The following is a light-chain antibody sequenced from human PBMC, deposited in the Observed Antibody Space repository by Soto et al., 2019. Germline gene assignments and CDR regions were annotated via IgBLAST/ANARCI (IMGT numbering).Light chain of an antibody. CDR1: VLAKKY. V-gene: IGLV3-27*01. CDR3: YSAADNNLWV. J-gene: IGLJ3*02. Sequence: SYELTQPSSVSVSPGQTARITCSGDVLAKKYARWFQQKPGQAPVLVIYKDSERPSGIPERFSVSSSGTTVTLTISGAQVEDEADYYCYSAADNNLWVFGGGTKLTVL. CDR2: KDS.